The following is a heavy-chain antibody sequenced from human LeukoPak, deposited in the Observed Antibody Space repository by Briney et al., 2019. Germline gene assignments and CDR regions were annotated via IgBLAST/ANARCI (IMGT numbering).Heavy chain of an antibody. CDR3: ARGSLIHGAVAGTFEGFDY. J-gene: IGHJ4*02. V-gene: IGHV1-8*03. D-gene: IGHD6-19*01. Sequence: ASVKVSCKASGYTFTGYYMHWVRQATGQGLEWMGWMNPNSGNAGYAQKFQGRVTITRNTSISTAYMELSSLRSEDTAVYYCARGSLIHGAVAGTFEGFDYWGQGTLVTVSS. CDR1: GYTFTGYY. CDR2: MNPNSGNA.